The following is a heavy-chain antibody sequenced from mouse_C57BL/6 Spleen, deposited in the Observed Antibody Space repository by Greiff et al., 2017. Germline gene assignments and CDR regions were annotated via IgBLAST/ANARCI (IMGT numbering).Heavy chain of an antibody. CDR1: GFTFSDYG. V-gene: IGHV5-17*01. CDR2: ISSGSSTI. Sequence: EVQLVESGGGLVKPGGSLKLSCAASGFTFSDYGMHWVRQAPEKGLEWVAYISSGSSTIYYADTVKGRFTISRDNAKNTLFLQMTSLRSEDTAMYYCAFITTVVAPYWGQGTLVTVSA. J-gene: IGHJ3*01. D-gene: IGHD1-1*01. CDR3: AFITTVVAPY.